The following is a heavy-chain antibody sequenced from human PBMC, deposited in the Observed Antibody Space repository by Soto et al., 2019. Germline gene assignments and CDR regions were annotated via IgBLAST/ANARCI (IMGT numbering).Heavy chain of an antibody. CDR1: GGTFSSYA. D-gene: IGHD2-2*01. Sequence: SVKVSCKASGGTFSSYAISWVRQAPGQGLEWMGGIIPTFGTANYAQKFQGRVTITAGESTSTAYMELSSLRSEDTAVYYCARPLVQDIVVVPAAARRARYFQHWGQGTQVTVSS. CDR3: ARPLVQDIVVVPAAARRARYFQH. V-gene: IGHV1-69*13. CDR2: IIPTFGTA. J-gene: IGHJ1*01.